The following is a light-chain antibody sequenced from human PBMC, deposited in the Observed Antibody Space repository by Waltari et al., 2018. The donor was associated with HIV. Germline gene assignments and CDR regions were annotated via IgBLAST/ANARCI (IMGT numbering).Light chain of an antibody. V-gene: IGKV1-9*01. CDR1: QGLSSY. J-gene: IGKJ2*01. Sequence: DIQLTQSPSFLSASVGYRVTITCRASQGLSSYLAWYQQKPGKAPKLLIYAASTLQSGVPSRFSGSGSGTEFTLTISSLQPEDFATYYCQQLNSYPYTFGQGTKLEIK. CDR3: QQLNSYPYT. CDR2: AAS.